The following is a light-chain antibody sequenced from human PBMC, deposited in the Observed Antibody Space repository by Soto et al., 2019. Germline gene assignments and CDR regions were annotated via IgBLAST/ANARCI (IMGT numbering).Light chain of an antibody. CDR3: QQYGSSVSIP. J-gene: IGKJ5*01. CDR1: QSVSSSY. CDR2: GAS. V-gene: IGKV3-20*01. Sequence: EIVLTQSPGTLSLSPGERATLSCRASQSVSSSYLAWYQQKPGQAPRLLIYGASSRATGIPDRFSGSGSGTDFTLTISRLEPEDFAVYYCQQYGSSVSIPFGQGTRLEIK.